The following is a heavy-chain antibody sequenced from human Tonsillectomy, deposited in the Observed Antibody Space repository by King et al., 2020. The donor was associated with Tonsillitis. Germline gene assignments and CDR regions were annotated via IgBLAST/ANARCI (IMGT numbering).Heavy chain of an antibody. D-gene: IGHD2-21*02. CDR3: ARESTTYCGGDCYSGPLDY. V-gene: IGHV4-30-4*01. CDR1: GGSISSIDYY. CDR2: IYYSGNT. J-gene: IGHJ4*02. Sequence: QLQESGPGQVKPSQTLSLTCTVSGGSISSIDYYWSWICQPPGKGLEWIGYIYYSGNTFYNPSLKSRVTMSVDTSKNQFSLKLSSVTAADTAVYYCARESTTYCGGDCYSGPLDYWGQGTLVTVSS.